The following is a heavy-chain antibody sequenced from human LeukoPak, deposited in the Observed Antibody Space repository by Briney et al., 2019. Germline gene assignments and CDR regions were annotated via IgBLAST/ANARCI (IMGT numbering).Heavy chain of an antibody. CDR3: ARHERIFGDWFDP. V-gene: IGHV4-59*08. J-gene: IGHJ5*02. CDR2: IYYSGST. Sequence: SETLSLTCTVSGGSISSYYWSWIRQPPGKGLEWIGYIYYSGSTNYNPSLKSRVTISVDTSKNQFSLKLSSVTAADTAMYYCARHERIFGDWFDPWGQGTLVTVSS. CDR1: GGSISSYY. D-gene: IGHD2-15*01.